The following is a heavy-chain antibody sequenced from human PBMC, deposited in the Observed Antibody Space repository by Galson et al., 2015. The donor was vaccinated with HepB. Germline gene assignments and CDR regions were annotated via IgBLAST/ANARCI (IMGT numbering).Heavy chain of an antibody. D-gene: IGHD6-19*01. Sequence: SVKVSCKASGYAFTGYILHWVRQAPGQGLEWVGRITPNSGGTNYARTFQGRVTMTTDTSISTAYMEVNSLTSDDTAVYYCAKDRGGNGLLYYYGLDVWGQGTTVIVSS. CDR2: ITPNSGGT. V-gene: IGHV1-2*06. J-gene: IGHJ6*02. CDR3: AKDRGGNGLLYYYGLDV. CDR1: GYAFTGYI.